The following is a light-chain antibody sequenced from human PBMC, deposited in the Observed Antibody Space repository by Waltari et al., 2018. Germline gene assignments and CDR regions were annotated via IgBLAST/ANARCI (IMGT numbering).Light chain of an antibody. V-gene: IGKV3-20*01. J-gene: IGKJ1*01. CDR1: QSVSRF. CDR2: DAS. CDR3: QKYGTLPAT. Sequence: EIVLTQSPGTLSLSPGERATLSCRASQSVSRFLAWYQQKPGQAPRLLIYDASSRATGIPDRFSGSGSGTDFCLTITRLEPEDFAVYYCQKYGTLPATFGQGTRVEIK.